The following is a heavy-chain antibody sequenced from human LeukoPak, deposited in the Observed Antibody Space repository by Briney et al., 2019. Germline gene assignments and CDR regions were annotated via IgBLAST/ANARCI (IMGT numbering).Heavy chain of an antibody. D-gene: IGHD3-10*02. CDR2: ISGSGGST. V-gene: IGHV3-23*01. CDR3: AKDGWLAYYYVRAPAFDI. CDR1: GFTFSSYG. Sequence: PGGSLRLSCAASGFTFSSYGMSWVRQAPGKGLEWVSAISGSGGSTYYADSVKGRFTISRDNSKNTLYLQMNSLRAEDTAVYYCAKDGWLAYYYVRAPAFDIWGQGTMVTVSS. J-gene: IGHJ3*02.